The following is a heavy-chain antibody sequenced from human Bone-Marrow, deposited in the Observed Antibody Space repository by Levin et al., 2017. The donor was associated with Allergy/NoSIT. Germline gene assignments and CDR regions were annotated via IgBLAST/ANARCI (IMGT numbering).Heavy chain of an antibody. D-gene: IGHD5-18*01. CDR1: GGSINSGNYY. J-gene: IGHJ3*02. CDR2: IYYSGRT. CDR3: ATYVDTAMVFAFDI. V-gene: IGHV4-30-4*01. Sequence: ASQTLSLTCTVSGGSINSGNYYWTWIRQPPGKGLEWIGFIYYSGRTHYNPSLKSRVTISIDTSNNQFSLKLSSVTAADAAVYYCATYVDTAMVFAFDIWGQGTMVTVSS.